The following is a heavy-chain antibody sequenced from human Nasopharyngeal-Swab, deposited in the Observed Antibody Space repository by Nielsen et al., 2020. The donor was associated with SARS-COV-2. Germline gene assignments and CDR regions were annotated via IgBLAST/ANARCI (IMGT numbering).Heavy chain of an antibody. V-gene: IGHV1-2*02. D-gene: IGHD3-16*01. CDR2: INPNSGGT. Sequence: ASVKVSCKASGYTFIGYYIHWVRQAPGQGLEWMGWINPNSGGTNYAQKFHGRVTMTRDTSISTAYMELSRLRSDDTAVYYCARVVWVDWDAFHIWGQGTIVTVS. CDR1: GYTFIGYY. J-gene: IGHJ3*02. CDR3: ARVVWVDWDAFHI.